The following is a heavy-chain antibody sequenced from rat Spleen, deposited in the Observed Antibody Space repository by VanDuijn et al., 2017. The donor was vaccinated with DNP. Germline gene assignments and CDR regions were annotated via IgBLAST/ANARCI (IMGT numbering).Heavy chain of an antibody. Sequence: QVRLRESGPGLVQPSHTLSLTCTVSGFSLTSYAVSWVRQPPGKGLEWIAAISSGGSTYYNSALKSRLSISRDTSKSQVFLKMNSRQTEDTAIYFCTRDKSYGSAPFDYWGQGVMVTVSS. D-gene: IGHD1-3*01. CDR1: GFSLTSYA. J-gene: IGHJ2*01. CDR3: TRDKSYGSAPFDY. V-gene: IGHV2S12*01. CDR2: ISSGGST.